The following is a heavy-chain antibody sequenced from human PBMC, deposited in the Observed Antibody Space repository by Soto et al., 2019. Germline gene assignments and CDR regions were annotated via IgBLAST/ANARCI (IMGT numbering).Heavy chain of an antibody. CDR3: AGQYSSSSVEF. Sequence: GRSLRLSCAASGFTFSDYYMNWIRQAPGKGLEWVSYISSGAITIYYADSVKGRFTISRDNAKNSLYLQMNSLRAEDTAVYYCAGQYSSSSVEFWGQGTLVTVSS. D-gene: IGHD6-6*01. CDR1: GFTFSDYY. CDR2: ISSGAITI. V-gene: IGHV3-11*01. J-gene: IGHJ4*02.